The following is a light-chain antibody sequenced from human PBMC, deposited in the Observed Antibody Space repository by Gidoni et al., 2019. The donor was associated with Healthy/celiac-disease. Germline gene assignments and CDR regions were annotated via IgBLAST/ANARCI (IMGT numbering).Light chain of an antibody. Sequence: DMQMTQSPSSLSASVGDRVTITCRASQSISSYLNWYQQKPGKTPKLLIYAVSSWQSGVPSRFSGCGPGPDFPLTISSLQPEDFATYSCQQSYSTPCTFGQGTQVEIK. CDR2: AVS. J-gene: IGKJ1*01. CDR1: QSISSY. CDR3: QQSYSTPCT. V-gene: IGKV1-39*01.